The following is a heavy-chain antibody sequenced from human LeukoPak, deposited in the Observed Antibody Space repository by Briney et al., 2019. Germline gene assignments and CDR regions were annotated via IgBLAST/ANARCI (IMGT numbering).Heavy chain of an antibody. D-gene: IGHD2-2*02. CDR3: AKDLYQYTTSWFDS. J-gene: IGHJ5*01. CDR2: ISRSSREI. CDR1: AFTFSSYE. Sequence: GGSLRLSCAASAFTFSSYEMKWVRQAPGKGLEWVSGISRSSREIYYTDSVEGRFTISRDNSKNTLYLQMSSLRVEDTAVYYCAKDLYQYTTSWFDSWGQGTLVTVSS. V-gene: IGHV3-23*01.